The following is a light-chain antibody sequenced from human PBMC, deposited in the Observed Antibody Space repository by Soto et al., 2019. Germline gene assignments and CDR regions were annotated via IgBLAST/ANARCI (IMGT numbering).Light chain of an antibody. V-gene: IGLV2-23*01. J-gene: IGLJ1*01. Sequence: QSVLTQPASVSGSPGQSITISCTGTSSDVGGYNYVSWYQQHPGKAPKLMIYEGSKRPSGVSNRFSGSKSGNTASLTISGLQAEDEADYYCCSYAGSSTLPYVFGTGTKVTVL. CDR2: EGS. CDR3: CSYAGSSTLPYV. CDR1: SSDVGGYNY.